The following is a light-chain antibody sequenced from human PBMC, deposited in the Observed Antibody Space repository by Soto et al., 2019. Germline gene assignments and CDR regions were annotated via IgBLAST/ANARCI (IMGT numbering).Light chain of an antibody. CDR3: QQYNTWPPVT. CDR2: GAS. V-gene: IGKV3-15*01. Sequence: EIVMTQSPATLSVSPGERATLSCRASQSISANLAWYQQKPGQAPRLLIYGASTRATGIPARFSGSGSGTEFTLTISSLQSEDFAIYYCQQYNTWPPVTFGGGTRLEI. CDR1: QSISAN. J-gene: IGKJ4*01.